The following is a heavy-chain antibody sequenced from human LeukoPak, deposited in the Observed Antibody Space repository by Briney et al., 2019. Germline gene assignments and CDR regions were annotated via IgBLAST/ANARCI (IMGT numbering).Heavy chain of an antibody. Sequence: SETLSLTCTVSGGSISSYYWSWIRQPPGKGLEWIGYIYYSGSTNYNPSLKSRVTISVDTSKNQFSLKLSSVTAADTAVYYCARQRPAGSWYRFMAVDHYGMDVWGQGTTVTVSS. D-gene: IGHD6-13*01. CDR3: ARQRPAGSWYRFMAVDHYGMDV. CDR1: GGSISSYY. V-gene: IGHV4-59*01. J-gene: IGHJ6*02. CDR2: IYYSGST.